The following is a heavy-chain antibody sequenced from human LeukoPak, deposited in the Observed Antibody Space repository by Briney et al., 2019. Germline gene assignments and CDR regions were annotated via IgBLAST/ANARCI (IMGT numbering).Heavy chain of an antibody. D-gene: IGHD2-2*01. Sequence: SETLSLTCAVYGGSFSGYYWSWIRQPPGKGLEWIGEISHSGSTNYNPSLKSRVTISVDTSKNQFSLKLSSVTAADTAVYYCARAADCSSTSCTRNGMDVWGQGTTVTVSS. CDR2: ISHSGST. V-gene: IGHV4-34*01. CDR1: GGSFSGYY. J-gene: IGHJ6*02. CDR3: ARAADCSSTSCTRNGMDV.